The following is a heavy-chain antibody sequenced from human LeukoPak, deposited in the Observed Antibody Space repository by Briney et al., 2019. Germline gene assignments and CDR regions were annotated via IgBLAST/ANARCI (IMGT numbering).Heavy chain of an antibody. Sequence: ASVKVSCKASGGTFSSYAISWVRQAPGQGLERMGIINPSGGSTSYAQKFQGRVTMTRDVSTSTVYMELSSLRSEDTAVYYCARRSFAGSGSSDAFDIWGQGTMVTVSS. CDR2: INPSGGST. CDR3: ARRSFAGSGSSDAFDI. V-gene: IGHV1-46*01. D-gene: IGHD3-10*01. CDR1: GGTFSSYA. J-gene: IGHJ3*02.